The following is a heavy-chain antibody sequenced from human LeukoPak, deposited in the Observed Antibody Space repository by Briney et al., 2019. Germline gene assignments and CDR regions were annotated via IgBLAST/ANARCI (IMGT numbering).Heavy chain of an antibody. J-gene: IGHJ4*02. CDR2: IIPIFGTA. CDR3: ARADRPSGLFDY. D-gene: IGHD1-14*01. V-gene: IGHV1-69*05. Sequence: SVKVSXKASGGTFRSYAISWVRQAPGQGLEWMGRIIPIFGTANYAQKFQGRVTITTDESTSTAYMELSILRSEDTAVYYCARADRPSGLFDYWGQGTLVTVSS. CDR1: GGTFRSYA.